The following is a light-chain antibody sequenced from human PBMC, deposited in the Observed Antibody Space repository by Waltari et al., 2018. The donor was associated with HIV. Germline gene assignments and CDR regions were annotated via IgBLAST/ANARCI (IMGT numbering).Light chain of an antibody. CDR3: QSYDSSLSGSGV. V-gene: IGLV1-40*01. J-gene: IGLJ3*02. Sequence: QSVLTQPPSVSGAPGQRVTISCTGSSSNIGAGYDVHWYQQLPGTAPNLLTYGNSDRPSGGPDRFAGSKSGTSACLAITGLQAEDEADYYCQSYDSSLSGSGVFGGGTKLTVL. CDR2: GNS. CDR1: SSNIGAGYD.